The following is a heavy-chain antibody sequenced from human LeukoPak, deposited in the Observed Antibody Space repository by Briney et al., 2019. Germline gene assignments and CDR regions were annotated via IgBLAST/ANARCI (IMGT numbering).Heavy chain of an antibody. D-gene: IGHD3-10*01. V-gene: IGHV3-48*02. CDR2: ISSDSRTI. Sequence: GGSLRLSCAASGSTFSSYSMNWVRQAPGKGLEWVSYISSDSRTIYYADSVKGRFTISRDNAKNSLYLRMKGLRDEDTAVYYCARYGSGTSYITNYFDYWGQGTLVTVSS. CDR3: ARYGSGTSYITNYFDY. CDR1: GSTFSSYS. J-gene: IGHJ4*02.